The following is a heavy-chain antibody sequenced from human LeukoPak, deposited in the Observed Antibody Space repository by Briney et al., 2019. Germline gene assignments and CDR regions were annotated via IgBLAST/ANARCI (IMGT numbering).Heavy chain of an antibody. J-gene: IGHJ6*02. Sequence: EASVKVSCKASGYTFTGYYMHWVRQAPGQGLEWMGWINPNSGGTNYAQKFQGRVTMTRDTSISTAYMELSRLRSDDTAVYYCARGVYGDYHYYGMDVWGQGTTVTVSS. CDR2: INPNSGGT. CDR3: ARGVYGDYHYYGMDV. CDR1: GYTFTGYY. V-gene: IGHV1-2*02. D-gene: IGHD4-17*01.